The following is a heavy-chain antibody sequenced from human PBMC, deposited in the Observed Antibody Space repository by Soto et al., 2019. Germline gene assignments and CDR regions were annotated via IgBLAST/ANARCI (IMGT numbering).Heavy chain of an antibody. J-gene: IGHJ6*03. V-gene: IGHV3-48*01. CDR2: ISSSSGAM. D-gene: IGHD3-3*01. Sequence: EVQLVESGGGLVQPGGSLRLSCAASGFTFSSYNMNWVRQAPGKRLEWISYISSSSGAMIYADSVKGRFTISRDNAKSSLYLQMNSLRAEDTAVYYCAREDFGVVIYYYYMDVWGKGTTVTVSS. CDR1: GFTFSSYN. CDR3: AREDFGVVIYYYYMDV.